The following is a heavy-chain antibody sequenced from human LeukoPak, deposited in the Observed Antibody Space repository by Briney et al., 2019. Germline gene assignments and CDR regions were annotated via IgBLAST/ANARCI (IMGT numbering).Heavy chain of an antibody. Sequence: GGSLRLSCAVSGFTFSSYSMNWVRQAPGKGLEWVAVISYDGSNKYYADSVKGRFTISRDNSKNTLYLQMNSLRAEDTAVYYCAKDMRDYYGSGSFDYWGQGTLVTVSS. D-gene: IGHD3-10*01. J-gene: IGHJ4*02. CDR3: AKDMRDYYGSGSFDY. CDR2: ISYDGSNK. V-gene: IGHV3-30*18. CDR1: GFTFSSYS.